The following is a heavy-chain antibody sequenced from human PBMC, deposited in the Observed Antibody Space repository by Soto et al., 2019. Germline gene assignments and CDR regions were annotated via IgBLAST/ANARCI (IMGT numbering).Heavy chain of an antibody. J-gene: IGHJ4*02. V-gene: IGHV3-23*01. CDR2: IGFNSFSI. D-gene: IGHD2-2*01. CDR3: TRGRNPAKASFNY. Sequence: RGSVGLSCASSGFTLSSYSMNWIRQAPRKGLEWVSHIGFNSFSIYYADCVRGWFTVPRHNSNNNLQLQRTYLRAADTALYYGTRGRNPAKASFNYWRKGALVTVCS. CDR1: GFTLSSYS.